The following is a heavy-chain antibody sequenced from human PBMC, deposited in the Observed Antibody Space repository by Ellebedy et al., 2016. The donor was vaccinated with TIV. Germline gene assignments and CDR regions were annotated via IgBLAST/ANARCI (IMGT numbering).Heavy chain of an antibody. V-gene: IGHV4-30-4*01. CDR3: ARHIRITMVRGVITNWFDP. CDR1: GGSISSGDYY. D-gene: IGHD3-10*01. J-gene: IGHJ5*02. CDR2: IYYSGST. Sequence: MPSETLSLTCTVSGGSISSGDYYWSWIRQPPGKGLEWIGYIYYSGSTYYNPSLKSRVTISVDTSKNQFSLKLSSVTAADTAVYYCARHIRITMVRGVITNWFDPWGQGTLVSVSS.